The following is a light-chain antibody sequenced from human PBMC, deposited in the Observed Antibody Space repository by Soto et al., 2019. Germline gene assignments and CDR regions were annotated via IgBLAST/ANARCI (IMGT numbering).Light chain of an antibody. V-gene: IGKV1-5*01. CDR1: QSVSRW. J-gene: IGKJ2*01. CDR2: DAS. Sequence: DIHMTQSPSTLSASVGDRVTITCRASQSVSRWLAWYQQKPGQAPRLLIYDASSLESGVPSRFSGSGSGAEFTLTINSLQPDDFATYYCQPFSAFGQGTKLEIK. CDR3: QPFSA.